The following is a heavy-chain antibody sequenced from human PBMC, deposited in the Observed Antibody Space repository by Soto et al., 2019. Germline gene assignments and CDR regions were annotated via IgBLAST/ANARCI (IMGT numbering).Heavy chain of an antibody. V-gene: IGHV3-23*01. D-gene: IGHD4-17*01. CDR2: ISGSGGST. CDR1: GFTFSSYA. Sequence: GGSLRLSCAASGFTFSSYAMSWVRQAPGKGLEWVSAISGSGGSTYYADSVKGRFTISRDNSKNTLYLQMNSLRAEDTAVYYCAKDPSPDYGSLEYFQHWGQGTLVTVSS. CDR3: AKDPSPDYGSLEYFQH. J-gene: IGHJ1*01.